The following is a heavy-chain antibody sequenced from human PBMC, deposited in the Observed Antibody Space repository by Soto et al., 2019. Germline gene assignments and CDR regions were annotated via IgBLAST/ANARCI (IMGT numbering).Heavy chain of an antibody. Sequence: PGGSLRLSCAASGFTFSSYAMSWVRQAPGKGLEWVSAISGSGGSTYYADSVKGRFTISRDNSKNTLYLQMNSLRAEDTAVYYCAPRLSAYCSSTSCHQIDYWGQGTLVTVSS. V-gene: IGHV3-23*01. CDR1: GFTFSSYA. CDR3: APRLSAYCSSTSCHQIDY. CDR2: ISGSGGST. J-gene: IGHJ4*02. D-gene: IGHD2-2*01.